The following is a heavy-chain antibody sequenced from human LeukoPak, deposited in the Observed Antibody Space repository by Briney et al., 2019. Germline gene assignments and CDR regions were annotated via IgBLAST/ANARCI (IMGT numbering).Heavy chain of an antibody. Sequence: GSLRLSCAASGFTFSTYWMSWVRQAPGKGLEWVANIKQDGSEKYYVDSVKGRFTISRDNAKNSLYPQMNTLRAEDTAVYYCAGGSGWLNRQWGQGTLVTVSS. V-gene: IGHV3-7*03. CDR1: GFTFSTYW. CDR3: AGGSGWLNRQ. D-gene: IGHD6-19*01. J-gene: IGHJ4*02. CDR2: IKQDGSEK.